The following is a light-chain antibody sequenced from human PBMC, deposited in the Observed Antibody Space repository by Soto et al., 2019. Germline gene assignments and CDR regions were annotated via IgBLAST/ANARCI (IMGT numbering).Light chain of an antibody. CDR3: VAWDDSLSGLV. J-gene: IGLJ1*01. CDR2: RND. Sequence: QSVLSQAPAASGSTGQRVTISCAGRHANIGNNFVCWYQLLAGTAPKLLICRNDQRPSGVPDRFSGSKSGTSASLAISGLRSEDEADYYCVAWDDSLSGLVFGTRTKVTVL. CDR1: HANIGNNF. V-gene: IGLV1-47*02.